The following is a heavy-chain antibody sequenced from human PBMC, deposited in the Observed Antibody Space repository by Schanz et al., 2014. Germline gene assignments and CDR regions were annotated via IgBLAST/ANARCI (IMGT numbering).Heavy chain of an antibody. D-gene: IGHD5-12*01. Sequence: QVQLVQSGTEVKKPGASVKVSCKASGYTFTSYYIHWVRQAPGQGLEWMGMIDPSGGSTSYAQKFQGRVTFTADKSTSTAFLEVNSLRSEDTAVYYCARTGYDPSLTHWGQGTLVTVSS. J-gene: IGHJ4*02. CDR3: ARTGYDPSLTH. CDR1: GYTFTSYY. V-gene: IGHV1-46*03. CDR2: IDPSGGST.